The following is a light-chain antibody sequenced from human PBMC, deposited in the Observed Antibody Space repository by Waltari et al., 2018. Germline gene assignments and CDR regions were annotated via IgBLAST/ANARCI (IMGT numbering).Light chain of an antibody. V-gene: IGKV4-1*01. CDR1: QFILYESDNKNY. Sequence: DIVMTQSPDSLTVSLGERAAINCRSSQFILYESDNKNYLGWYQQKPGQSPKLLSSWASTRESGVPHRFSGSGSGTDFTLTSSSLQAEDVAVYYCQQYYSFPFTFGQATKLE. CDR2: WAS. J-gene: IGKJ2*01. CDR3: QQYYSFPFT.